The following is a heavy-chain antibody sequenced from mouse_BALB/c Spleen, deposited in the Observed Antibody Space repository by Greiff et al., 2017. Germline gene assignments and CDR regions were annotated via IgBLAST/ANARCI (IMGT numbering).Heavy chain of an antibody. CDR3: TRNYGYPYAMDY. CDR1: GFTFSNYW. CDR2: IRLKSNNYAT. V-gene: IGHV6-6*02. Sequence: VQVVESGGGLVQPGGSMKLSCVASGFTFSNYWMNWVRQSPEKGLEWVAEIRLKSNNYATHYAESVKGRFTISRDDSKSSVYLQMNNLRAEDTGIYYCTRNYGYPYAMDYWGQGTSVTVSS. J-gene: IGHJ4*01. D-gene: IGHD1-2*01.